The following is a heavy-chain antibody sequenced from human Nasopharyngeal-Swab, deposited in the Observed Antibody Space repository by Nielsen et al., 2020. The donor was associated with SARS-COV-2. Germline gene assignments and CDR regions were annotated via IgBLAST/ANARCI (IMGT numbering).Heavy chain of an antibody. CDR3: AKPYGAFLGGGFDS. V-gene: IGHV4-39*01. CDR2: IYSRGST. CDR1: GGSILDTDYY. J-gene: IGHJ4*02. D-gene: IGHD3-16*01. Sequence: SEILSLTCTVSGGSILDTDYYWAWIRQPPGKGLEWVGSIYSRGSTSHNPSLRSRVTISVDASKNQFSLKLNSLTAADTAMYYCAKPYGAFLGGGFDSWGQGTLVTVSS.